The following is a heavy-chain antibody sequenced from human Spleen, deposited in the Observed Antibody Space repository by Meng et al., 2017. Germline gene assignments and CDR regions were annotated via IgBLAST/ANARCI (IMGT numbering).Heavy chain of an antibody. J-gene: IGHJ4*02. CDR2: IWYHGNNK. CDR3: ANAPSGYSSGTRY. Sequence: GESLKISCAASGFTFSSYWMSWVRQAPGKGLEWVAIIWYHGNNKFYADSVRGRFTISRDNSKNTVYLQMDSLTADDTAVYYCANAPSGYSSGTRYWGQGTLVTVSS. D-gene: IGHD6-19*01. CDR1: GFTFSSYW. V-gene: IGHV3-33*08.